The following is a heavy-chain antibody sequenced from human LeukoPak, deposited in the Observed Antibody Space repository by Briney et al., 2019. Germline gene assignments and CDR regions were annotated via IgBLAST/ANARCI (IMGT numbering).Heavy chain of an antibody. V-gene: IGHV1-2*02. D-gene: IGHD2-2*01. CDR1: GYTFTGYY. J-gene: IGHJ3*02. Sequence: ASAKVSCKASGYTFTGYYMHWVRQAPGQGLEWMGWINPNSGGTNYEQKFQGRVTMTRDTSISTAYMELSRLRSDDTAVYYCARGPQRAYCSSTSCHDAFDIWGQGTMVTVSS. CDR3: ARGPQRAYCSSTSCHDAFDI. CDR2: INPNSGGT.